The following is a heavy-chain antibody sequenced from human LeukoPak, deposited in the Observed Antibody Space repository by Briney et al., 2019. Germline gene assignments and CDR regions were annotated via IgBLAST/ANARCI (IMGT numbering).Heavy chain of an antibody. CDR2: INHSGST. CDR3: ARAYCSGGSCYSHFDY. J-gene: IGHJ4*02. V-gene: IGHV4-39*07. D-gene: IGHD2-15*01. Sequence: KTSETLSLTCSVSGASLSTSPYYWGWIRQPPGKGLEWIGEINHSGSTKYNTSPKSRVTISVDTSKNQFSLKLSSVTAADTAVYYCARAYCSGGSCYSHFDYWGQGTLVTVSS. CDR1: GASLSTSPYY.